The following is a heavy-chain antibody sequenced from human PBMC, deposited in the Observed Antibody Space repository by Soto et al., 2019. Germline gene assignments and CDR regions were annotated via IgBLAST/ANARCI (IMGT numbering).Heavy chain of an antibody. Sequence: SETLSLTCAVYGGSFSGYYWSWIRPPPGKGLEWIGGINHSGSTNYNPSPKSRVTISVDTSKNQFSLKLSSVTAADTAVYYCARGQWFGELSWFDPWGQGTLVTVSS. D-gene: IGHD3-10*01. CDR3: ARGQWFGELSWFDP. CDR1: GGSFSGYY. J-gene: IGHJ5*02. V-gene: IGHV4-34*01. CDR2: INHSGST.